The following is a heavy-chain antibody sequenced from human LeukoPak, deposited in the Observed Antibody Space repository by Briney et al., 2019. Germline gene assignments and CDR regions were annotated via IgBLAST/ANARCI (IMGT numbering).Heavy chain of an antibody. CDR2: IKQDGSEK. D-gene: IGHD3-10*01. V-gene: IGHV3-7*04. CDR3: ARGSITENY. Sequence: PGGSLRLSCAASGFTFSSYSMNWVRQAPGKGLEWVANIKQDGSEKYYVDSVKGRFTISRDNAKNSLYLQMNSLRAEDTAVYYCARGSITENYWGQGTLVTVSS. J-gene: IGHJ4*02. CDR1: GFTFSSYS.